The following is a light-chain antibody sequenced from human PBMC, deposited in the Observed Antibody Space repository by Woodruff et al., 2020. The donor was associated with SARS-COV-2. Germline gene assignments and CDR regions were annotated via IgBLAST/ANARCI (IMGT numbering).Light chain of an antibody. V-gene: IGLV3-1*01. CDR2: QDT. J-gene: IGLJ2*01. CDR3: QAWDDSVV. CDR1: Y. Sequence: YGSWYQQKTGQSPVLVIYQDTRRPSGIPERFSGSNSGNTATLTISETQAMDEADYYCQAWDDSVVFGGGTKLTVL.